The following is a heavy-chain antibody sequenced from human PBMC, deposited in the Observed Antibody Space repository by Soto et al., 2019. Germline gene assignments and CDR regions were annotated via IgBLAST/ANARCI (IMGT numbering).Heavy chain of an antibody. CDR2: INPNSGGT. CDR3: ARFVGDYYYGMDV. J-gene: IGHJ6*02. V-gene: IGHV1-2*02. Sequence: ASVKVSCKASGYTFTGYYMHRVRQAPGQGLEWMGWINPNSGGTNYAQKFQGRVTMTRDTSISTAYMELSRLRSDDTAVYYCARFVGDYYYGMDVWGQGTTVTVSS. D-gene: IGHD2-15*01. CDR1: GYTFTGYY.